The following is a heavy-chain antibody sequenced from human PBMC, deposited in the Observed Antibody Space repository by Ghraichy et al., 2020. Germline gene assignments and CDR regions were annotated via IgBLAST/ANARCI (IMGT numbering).Heavy chain of an antibody. D-gene: IGHD5-18*01. Sequence: GGSLRLSCVASGFTFSDHYMRWIRQAPGKGLEWVSYISSSGNTMYVDSVKGRFTISRDNAKSSLYLQMNSRRAEDTAVYYCARGQSSYSYGFPIDYWGQGTLVTVSS. CDR1: GFTFSDHY. CDR2: ISSSGNTM. V-gene: IGHV3-11*01. J-gene: IGHJ4*02. CDR3: ARGQSSYSYGFPIDY.